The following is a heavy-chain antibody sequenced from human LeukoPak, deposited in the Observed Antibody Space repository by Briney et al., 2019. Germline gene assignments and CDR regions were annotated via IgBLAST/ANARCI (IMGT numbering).Heavy chain of an antibody. V-gene: IGHV4-4*02. CDR1: GGSISNENW. CDR3: AGSPIGYGMDV. CDR2: VYHSGST. J-gene: IGHJ6*02. Sequence: SGTLSLTCAVSGGSISNENWWGWVRQPPGKGLEWIGEVYHSGSTNYIPSLKSRVTISVDKSKNQFSLKLTSVTAADTAVYYCAGSPIGYGMDVWGQGTTVTVSS.